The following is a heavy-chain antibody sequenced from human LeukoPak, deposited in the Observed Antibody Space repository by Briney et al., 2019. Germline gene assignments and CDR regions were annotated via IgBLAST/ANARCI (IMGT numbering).Heavy chain of an antibody. CDR3: ARSSEGRYYYDSRGYSYYYYYMDV. CDR2: IYYSGST. J-gene: IGHJ6*03. Sequence: PSETLSLTCAVSGGSISSYYWSWIRQPPGKGLEWIGLIYYSGSTNYNPSLKSRVTISVDTSKNQFSLKLNSVTAADTAVYYCARSSEGRYYYDSRGYSYYYYYMDVWGKGTTVTISS. V-gene: IGHV4-59*01. D-gene: IGHD3-22*01. CDR1: GGSISSYY.